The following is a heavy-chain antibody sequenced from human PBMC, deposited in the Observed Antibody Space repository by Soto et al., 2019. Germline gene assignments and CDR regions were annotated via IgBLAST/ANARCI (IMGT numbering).Heavy chain of an antibody. CDR1: GCSISSYY. Sequence: KSSETLALTCTVSGCSISSYYWSWIRQPPGKGLEWIGYIYYSGSTNYNPSLKSRVTISVDTSKNQFSLKLSSVTAADTAVYYCAKEAAGTFNWFDPCGQGTLVTLSS. D-gene: IGHD6-19*01. CDR3: AKEAAGTFNWFDP. J-gene: IGHJ5*02. CDR2: IYYSGST. V-gene: IGHV4-59*01.